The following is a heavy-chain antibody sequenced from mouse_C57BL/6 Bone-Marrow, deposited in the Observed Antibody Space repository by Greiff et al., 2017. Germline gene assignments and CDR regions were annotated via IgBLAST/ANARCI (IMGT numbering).Heavy chain of an antibody. D-gene: IGHD1-1*01. V-gene: IGHV5-17*01. Sequence: EVKLEESGGGLVKPGGSLKLSCAASGFTFSDYGMHWVRQAPEKGLEWVAYISSGSSTIYYADTVKGRFTISRDNAKNTLFLQMTSLRSEDTAMYYCARITTVVADYYAMDYWGQGTSVTVSS. CDR1: GFTFSDYG. CDR3: ARITTVVADYYAMDY. J-gene: IGHJ4*01. CDR2: ISSGSSTI.